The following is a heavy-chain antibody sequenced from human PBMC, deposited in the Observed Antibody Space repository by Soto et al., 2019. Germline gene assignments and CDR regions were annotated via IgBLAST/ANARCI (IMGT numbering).Heavy chain of an antibody. D-gene: IGHD5-18*01. V-gene: IGHV3-11*06. CDR2: ISSSSSYT. Sequence: GGSLRLSCAASGFTFSDYYMSWIRQAPGKGLEWVSYISSSSSYTNYADSVKGRFTISRDNAKNSLYLQMNSLRAEDTAVYYCARDRDTAMPGDLGDYYYGMDVWGQGTTVTVSS. J-gene: IGHJ6*02. CDR3: ARDRDTAMPGDLGDYYYGMDV. CDR1: GFTFSDYY.